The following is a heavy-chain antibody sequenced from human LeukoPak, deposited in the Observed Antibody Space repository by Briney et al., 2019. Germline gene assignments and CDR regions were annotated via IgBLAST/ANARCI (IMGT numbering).Heavy chain of an antibody. CDR1: GGSFSGYY. J-gene: IGHJ4*02. CDR2: INHSGST. Sequence: SETLSLTCAVYGGSFSGYYWSWIRQPPGKGLEWIGEINHSGSTNYNPSLKSRVTISVDTSKNQFSLKLSSVTAADTAVYYCARGEMGYYFDYWGQGTLVTVSS. V-gene: IGHV4-34*01. CDR3: ARGEMGYYFDY. D-gene: IGHD1-26*01.